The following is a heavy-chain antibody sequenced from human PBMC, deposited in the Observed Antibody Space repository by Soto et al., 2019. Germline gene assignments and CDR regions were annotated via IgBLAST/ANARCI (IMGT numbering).Heavy chain of an antibody. CDR3: ARDLIAAQLFDY. V-gene: IGHV4-61*01. D-gene: IGHD6-13*01. J-gene: IGHJ4*02. CDR1: GGSVSSGSYY. CDR2: IYYSGST. Sequence: PSETLSLTCTVSGGSVSSGSYYWSWIRQPPGKGLEWIGYIYYSGSTNYNPSLKSRVTISVDTSKNQFSLKLSSVTAADTAVYYCARDLIAAQLFDYWGQGTLVTVSS.